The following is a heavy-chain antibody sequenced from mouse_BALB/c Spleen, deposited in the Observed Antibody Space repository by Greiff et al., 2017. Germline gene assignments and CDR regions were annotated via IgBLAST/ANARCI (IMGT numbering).Heavy chain of an antibody. CDR1: GYSITSDYA. D-gene: IGHD2-14*01. J-gene: IGHJ2*01. Sequence: EVQLQQSGPGLVKPSQSLSLTCTVTGYSITSDYAWNWIRQFPGNKLEWMGYISYSGSTSYNPSLKSRISITRDTSKNQFFLQLNSVTTEDTATYYCAREGNFGDYRYFDYWGQGTTLTVSS. V-gene: IGHV3-2*02. CDR2: ISYSGST. CDR3: AREGNFGDYRYFDY.